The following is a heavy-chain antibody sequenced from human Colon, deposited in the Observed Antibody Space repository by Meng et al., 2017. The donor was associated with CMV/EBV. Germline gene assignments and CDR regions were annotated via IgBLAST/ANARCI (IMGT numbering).Heavy chain of an antibody. V-gene: IGHV3-33*03. Sequence: GESLKISCIASGFTFSPYDMHWVRQAPGKGLEWVTMISFDGNKNYSIDSVKGRFTISRDNSKNMVYLQMNSLRAEDTAVYYCLRGATVRGGGYFDYWGQGTLVTVSS. CDR1: GFTFSPYD. D-gene: IGHD3-10*01. J-gene: IGHJ4*02. CDR3: LRGATVRGGGYFDY. CDR2: ISFDGNKN.